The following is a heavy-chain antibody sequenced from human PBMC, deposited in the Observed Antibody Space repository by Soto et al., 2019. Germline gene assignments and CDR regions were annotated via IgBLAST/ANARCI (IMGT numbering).Heavy chain of an antibody. J-gene: IGHJ5*02. V-gene: IGHV4-59*01. CDR1: GGAISSYY. CDR3: ARGRDWFDT. CDR2: IYYSGST. Sequence: QVQLQESGPGLVKPSETLSLTCSVSGGAISSYYWGWIRQPPGKGLEWIGYIYYSGSTNYNPSLKSRVTISVDTSKNQVSLHLTSLTAADTAVYYCARGRDWFDTCGQGTLVTVSS.